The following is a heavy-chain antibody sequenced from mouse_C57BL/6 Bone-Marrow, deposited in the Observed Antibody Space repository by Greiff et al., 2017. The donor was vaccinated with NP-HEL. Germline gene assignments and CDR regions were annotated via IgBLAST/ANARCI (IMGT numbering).Heavy chain of an antibody. CDR3: ARLLRSLYYFDY. CDR1: GFTFSDYG. V-gene: IGHV5-17*01. D-gene: IGHD1-1*01. J-gene: IGHJ2*01. Sequence: EVMLVESGGGLVKPGGSLKLSCAASGFTFSDYGMHWVRQAPEKGLEWVAYISSGSSTIYYADTVKGRFTISRDNAKNTLFLQMTSLRSEDTAMYYCARLLRSLYYFDYWGQGTTLTVSS. CDR2: ISSGSSTI.